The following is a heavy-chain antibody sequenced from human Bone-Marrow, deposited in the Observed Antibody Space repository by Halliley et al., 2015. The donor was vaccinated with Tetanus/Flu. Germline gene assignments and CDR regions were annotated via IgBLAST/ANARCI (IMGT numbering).Heavy chain of an antibody. J-gene: IGHJ4*02. V-gene: IGHV4-31*02. CDR2: VFPTGNV. CDR3: AGETGVAATTYFFDY. D-gene: IGHD2-15*01. Sequence: IGYVFPTGNVYYNPSLKTRLVMSVDTSKNQFSLTLRSVTAADTAVYFCAGETGVAATTYFFDYWGPGTLVTVSS.